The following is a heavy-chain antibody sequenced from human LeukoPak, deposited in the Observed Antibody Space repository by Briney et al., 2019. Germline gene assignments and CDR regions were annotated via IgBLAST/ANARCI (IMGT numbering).Heavy chain of an antibody. CDR3: ARVVSDRAGGTDY. CDR2: ISSSSSYI. J-gene: IGHJ4*02. V-gene: IGHV3-21*01. D-gene: IGHD3-16*01. Sequence: GGSLRLSCAASGFTFSSYSMNWVRQAPGKGLEWVSFISSSSSYIYYADSVKGRFIISRDNANNSLYLQMNSLRAEDTAVYYCARVVSDRAGGTDYWGQGTLATVSS. CDR1: GFTFSSYS.